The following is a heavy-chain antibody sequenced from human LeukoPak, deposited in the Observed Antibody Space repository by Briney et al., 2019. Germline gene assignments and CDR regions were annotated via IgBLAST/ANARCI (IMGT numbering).Heavy chain of an antibody. CDR1: GLTFSTYV. Sequence: GGPLRLPCAASGLTFSTYVMTWVRQAPGKGLGLASAISGRGGSTYYADSVKGRSTITSRNSKNTLYLQMDSLRAEDTAVYYCASTSIAARVAFDIWGQGTMVTVSS. D-gene: IGHD6-6*01. J-gene: IGHJ3*02. CDR3: ASTSIAARVAFDI. CDR2: ISGRGGST. V-gene: IGHV3-23*01.